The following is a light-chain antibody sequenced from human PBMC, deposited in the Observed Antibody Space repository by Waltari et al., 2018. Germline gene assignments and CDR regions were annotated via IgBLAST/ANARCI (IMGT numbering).Light chain of an antibody. CDR1: LPNLGANF. V-gene: IGLV1-47*01. CDR3: AAWDDSLGGHFV. CDR2: RND. J-gene: IGLJ1*01. Sequence: QSVLTQPPSASGTPGQRATISCSGSLPNLGANFVSWYQQVPGTAPKILIYRNDRRPSGFPDRFSASKSGSSASLAISGLRSEDEADYFCAAWDDSLGGHFVFGTGTKVIV.